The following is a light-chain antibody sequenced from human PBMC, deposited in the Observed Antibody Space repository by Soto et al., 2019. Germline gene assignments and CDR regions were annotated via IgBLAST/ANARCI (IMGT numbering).Light chain of an antibody. CDR2: YDS. CDR3: QVWDSSSDHLV. J-gene: IGLJ2*01. CDR1: NIGSKS. Sequence: SYELTQPHSVSVAPGKTARITCGGNNIGSKSVHWYQQKPGQAPVLVIYYDSDRPSGIPERFSGSNSGNTATLTISRVEAGDEADYYCQVWDSSSDHLVFGGGTKLTVL. V-gene: IGLV3-21*04.